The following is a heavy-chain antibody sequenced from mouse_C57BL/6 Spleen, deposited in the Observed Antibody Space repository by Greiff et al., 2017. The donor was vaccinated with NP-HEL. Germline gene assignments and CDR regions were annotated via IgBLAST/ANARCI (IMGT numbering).Heavy chain of an antibody. Sequence: EVKLVESGGGLVKPGGSLKLSCAASGFTFSSYAMSWVRQTPEKRLEWVATISDGGSYTYYPDNVKGRFTISRDNAKNNLYLQMSHLKSEDTAMYYCARDRTTVVEVFFDYWGQGTTLTVSS. V-gene: IGHV5-4*01. CDR1: GFTFSSYA. J-gene: IGHJ2*01. CDR2: ISDGGSYT. CDR3: ARDRTTVVEVFFDY. D-gene: IGHD1-1*01.